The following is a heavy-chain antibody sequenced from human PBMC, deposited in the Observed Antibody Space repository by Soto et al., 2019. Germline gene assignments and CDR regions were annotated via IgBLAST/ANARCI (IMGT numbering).Heavy chain of an antibody. CDR2: IYQTGNT. D-gene: IGHD2-15*01. CDR3: ARGGYCSGGSCSGWFVS. Sequence: QVQLQESGPGLVKPSETLSLTCAVSGVSLTTNNWWTWVRQAPGKGLEWVGEIYQTGNTNYNPSLNSRVIASLDKSKNQFFLKLTSVTAADTAIYYCARGGYCSGGSCSGWFVSWGQGTLVTVSS. V-gene: IGHV4-4*02. CDR1: GVSLTTNNW. J-gene: IGHJ5*01.